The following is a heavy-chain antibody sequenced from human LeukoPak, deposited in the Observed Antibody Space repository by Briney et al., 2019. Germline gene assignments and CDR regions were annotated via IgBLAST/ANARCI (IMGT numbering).Heavy chain of an antibody. Sequence: SETLSLTCTVSGGSISSYYWSWIRQPPGKGLEWIGYIYYSGSTNYNPSLKSRVTISVDTSKNQFSLKLSSVTAADTAVYYCARDLGTGGYNWFDPWGQEPWSPSPQ. CDR3: ARDLGTGGYNWFDP. D-gene: IGHD3-10*01. J-gene: IGHJ5*02. V-gene: IGHV4-59*01. CDR1: GGSISSYY. CDR2: IYYSGST.